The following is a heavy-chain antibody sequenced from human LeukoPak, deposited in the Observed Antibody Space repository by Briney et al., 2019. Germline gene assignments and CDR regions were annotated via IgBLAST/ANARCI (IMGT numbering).Heavy chain of an antibody. D-gene: IGHD3-10*01. V-gene: IGHV3-33*01. J-gene: IGHJ4*02. CDR1: GFIFSHFG. Sequence: GGSLRLSCATSGFIFSHFGMHWVRQASGKGLEWVAAIQSDGSQEYFADSVKGRSTISRDKSKSTMYLQIDALRAEDTAVYYCARDSCLIKTCLDYWGQGTLVTVSS. CDR2: IQSDGSQE. CDR3: ARDSCLIKTCLDY.